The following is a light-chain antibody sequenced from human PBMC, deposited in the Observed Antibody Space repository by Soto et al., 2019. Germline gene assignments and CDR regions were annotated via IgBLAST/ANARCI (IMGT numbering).Light chain of an antibody. V-gene: IGKV4-1*01. Sequence: IVMTQSPDSLAVSLGERATINCKSSQSVLYSSNNKNYLAWYQQKPGQPPKLLIYWASTRESGVPDRFSGSGSGKDFTLTISSLQAEDVAVYYCQQYYSTPYTFGKGTKLEIK. J-gene: IGKJ2*01. CDR3: QQYYSTPYT. CDR1: QSVLYSSNNKNY. CDR2: WAS.